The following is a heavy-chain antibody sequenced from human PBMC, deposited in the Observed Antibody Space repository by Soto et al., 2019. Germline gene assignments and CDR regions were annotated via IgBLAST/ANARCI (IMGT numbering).Heavy chain of an antibody. V-gene: IGHV3-48*02. CDR2: ISSSSSTI. CDR1: GFTFSSYS. J-gene: IGHJ4*02. CDR3: ASGKASPEGCY. D-gene: IGHD1-1*01. Sequence: EVQLVESGGGLVQPGGSLRLSCAASGFTFSSYSMNWVRQAPGKGLEWVSYISSSSSTIYYADSVKGRFTISRDNAKNSLYRQMNSRRDADTAVYYCASGKASPEGCYWGQGTLVTVSS.